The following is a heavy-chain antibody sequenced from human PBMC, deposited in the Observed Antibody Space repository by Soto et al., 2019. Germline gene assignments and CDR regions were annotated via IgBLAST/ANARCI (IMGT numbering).Heavy chain of an antibody. V-gene: IGHV4-4*07. CDR2: VYHTGYT. CDR3: AKDPLEGGWAARPGSWFDP. D-gene: IGHD6-6*01. CDR1: GGSITGYY. Sequence: PSETLSFTGTVSGGSITGYYRSRIRQPAGRGLEWLGRVYHTGYTTYNPSLRGRVTMSLYTSKNQISLKLTSVTAADTAVYYCAKDPLEGGWAARPGSWFDPWGLGTMVTVSS. J-gene: IGHJ5*02.